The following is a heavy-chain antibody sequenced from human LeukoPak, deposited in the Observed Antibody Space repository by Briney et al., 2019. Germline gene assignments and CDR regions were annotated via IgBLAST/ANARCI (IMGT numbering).Heavy chain of an antibody. J-gene: IGHJ4*02. D-gene: IGHD6-19*01. Sequence: GGSLRLSCAASGFTFSSYAMSWVRQAPGKGLEWVSAISGSGGSTYYADPVKGRFTISRDNSKNTLYLQMNSLRAEDTAVYYCAKDGQSSGWNFDYWGQGTLVTVSS. V-gene: IGHV3-23*01. CDR3: AKDGQSSGWNFDY. CDR2: ISGSGGST. CDR1: GFTFSSYA.